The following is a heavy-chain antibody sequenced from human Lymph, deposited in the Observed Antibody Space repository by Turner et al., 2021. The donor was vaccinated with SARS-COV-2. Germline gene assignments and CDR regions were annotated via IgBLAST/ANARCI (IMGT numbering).Heavy chain of an antibody. J-gene: IGHJ4*02. CDR3: AKNESAMILVVITRFDY. CDR1: GFTFSSFA. Sequence: EVQLLESGGVLVQPGGSLRLSCAASGFTFSSFAMSWVRQAPGQGLEWVSAISGSGGSKYYADSVKGRFTISRDNSKNTLYMQMNSLRAEDMAVYYWAKNESAMILVVITRFDYWGQGTLVTVSS. D-gene: IGHD3-22*01. V-gene: IGHV3-23*01. CDR2: ISGSGGSK.